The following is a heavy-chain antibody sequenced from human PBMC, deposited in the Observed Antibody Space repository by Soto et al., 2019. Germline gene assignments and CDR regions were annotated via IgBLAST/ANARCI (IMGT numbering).Heavy chain of an antibody. Sequence: PSETLSLTCTVSGGSISSSSYYWGWIRQPPGKGLECIGSIHYSGSTYYNPSLKSRVTISVDTSKNQFSLKLSSVTAADTAVYYCASFTGLGTLFDYWGQGTLVTVSS. J-gene: IGHJ4*02. CDR3: ASFTGLGTLFDY. CDR2: IHYSGST. CDR1: GGSISSSSYY. V-gene: IGHV4-39*01.